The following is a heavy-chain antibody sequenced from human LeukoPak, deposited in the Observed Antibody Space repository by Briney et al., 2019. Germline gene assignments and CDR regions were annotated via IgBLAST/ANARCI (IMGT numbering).Heavy chain of an antibody. Sequence: SETLSLTCTVSDGSISTYAWNWIRQPPGKTLEWIGYIFYSGNTNYNPSLERRLTMSVDTSKNQFSLNLISVTAADTAVYYCARATKADDFWSGYPGVFDIWGQGTMVTVS. V-gene: IGHV4-59*01. D-gene: IGHD3-3*01. CDR2: IFYSGNT. CDR3: ARATKADDFWSGYPGVFDI. CDR1: DGSISTYA. J-gene: IGHJ3*02.